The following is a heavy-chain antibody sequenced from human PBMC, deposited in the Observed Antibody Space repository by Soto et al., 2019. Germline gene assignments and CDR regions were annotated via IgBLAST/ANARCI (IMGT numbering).Heavy chain of an antibody. D-gene: IGHD4-17*01. CDR1: GGSISSSSYY. CDR2: IYYSGST. Sequence: SETLSLTCTVSGGSISSSSYYWGWIRQPPGKGLEWIGSIYYSGSTYYNPSLKSRDTISVDTSKNQFSLKLSSVTAADTAVYYCARRRRATVTTIWYFDLWGRGTLVTVSS. V-gene: IGHV4-39*01. J-gene: IGHJ2*01. CDR3: ARRRRATVTTIWYFDL.